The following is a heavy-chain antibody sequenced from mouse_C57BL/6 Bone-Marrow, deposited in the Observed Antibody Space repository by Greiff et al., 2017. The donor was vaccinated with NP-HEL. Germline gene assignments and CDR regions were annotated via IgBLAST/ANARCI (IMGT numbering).Heavy chain of an antibody. D-gene: IGHD2-5*01. CDR1: GFTFSSYA. J-gene: IGHJ3*01. Sequence: EVHLVESGEGLVKPGGSLKLSCAASGFTFSSYAMSWVRQTPEKRLEWVAYISSGGDYIYYADTVKGRFTISRDNARNTLYLQMSSLKSEDTAMYYCTRERPYSSNYETLFAYWGQGTLVTVSA. CDR2: ISSGGDYI. CDR3: TRERPYSSNYETLFAY. V-gene: IGHV5-9-1*02.